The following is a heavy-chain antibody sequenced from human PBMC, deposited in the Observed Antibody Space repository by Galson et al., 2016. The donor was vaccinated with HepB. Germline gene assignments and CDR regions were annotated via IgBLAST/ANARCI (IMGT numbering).Heavy chain of an antibody. CDR1: GFTFSSLG. Sequence: SLRLSCAASGFTFSSLGMHWVRQAPGKGLEWVAFIWTDGTNEYYADSMKGRFTISRDNSKNTLYLQMNSLRAEDTAVYYCARGHKYCAGGNCYATDYWGQGTLVTVSS. CDR2: IWTDGTNE. D-gene: IGHD2-15*01. V-gene: IGHV3-33*01. CDR3: ARGHKYCAGGNCYATDY. J-gene: IGHJ4*02.